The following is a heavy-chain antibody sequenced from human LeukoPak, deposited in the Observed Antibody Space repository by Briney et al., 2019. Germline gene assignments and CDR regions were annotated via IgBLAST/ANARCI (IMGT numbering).Heavy chain of an antibody. CDR3: ATWAFYHNLDV. CDR2: IKADGSGT. D-gene: IGHD2/OR15-2a*01. J-gene: IGHJ6*02. CDR1: GFTIGPYA. V-gene: IGHV3-43*02. Sequence: GGSLRLSCAASGFTIGPYAMYWVRQGPGRGLEWVSVIKADGSGTFADSVRGRFATSRDNSKNSLYLQMNSLTSEDTALYYCATWAFYHNLDVWGQGTTVIVSS.